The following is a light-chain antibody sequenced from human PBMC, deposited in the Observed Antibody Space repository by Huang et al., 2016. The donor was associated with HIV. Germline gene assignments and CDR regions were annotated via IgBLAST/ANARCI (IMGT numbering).Light chain of an antibody. CDR1: QNVGSF. CDR2: DAS. Sequence: EVVLTQTPATLSLSPGERATLSCRASQNVGSFLAGYQRKPGQAPRLLMYDASNRAPGIPARFTGSGSGTDFTLTISSLETEDFAVYYCQQRYTWPLTFGGGTKVEIK. CDR3: QQRYTWPLT. V-gene: IGKV3-11*01. J-gene: IGKJ4*01.